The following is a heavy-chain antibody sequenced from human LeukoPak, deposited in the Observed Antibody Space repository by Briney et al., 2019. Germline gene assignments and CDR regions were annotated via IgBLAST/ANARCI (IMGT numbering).Heavy chain of an antibody. D-gene: IGHD5-18*01. V-gene: IGHV3-21*01. Sequence: PGGSLRLSCAASGFTFSSYSMNWVRQAPGKGLEWVSSISSSSSYIYYADSVKGRFTISRDNAKNSLYLQMNSLRAEDTAVYYCARDQGYSYGTVDYWGQGTLVTVSS. CDR1: GFTFSSYS. CDR2: ISSSSSYI. J-gene: IGHJ4*02. CDR3: ARDQGYSYGTVDY.